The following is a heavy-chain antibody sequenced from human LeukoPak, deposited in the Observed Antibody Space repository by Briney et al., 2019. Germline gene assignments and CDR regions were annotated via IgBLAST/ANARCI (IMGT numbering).Heavy chain of an antibody. CDR1: GYTLTGYY. Sequence: ASVKVSCKASGYTLTGYYMHWVRQAPGQGLEWMGWLNPHNGDTDYVQKFQGRVTMTRDTSISTAFMELSSLRSDDTAVYYCARVDQRISFYFDYWGQGTLITVSS. V-gene: IGHV1-2*02. CDR3: ARVDQRISFYFDY. J-gene: IGHJ4*02. D-gene: IGHD3-16*02. CDR2: LNPHNGDT.